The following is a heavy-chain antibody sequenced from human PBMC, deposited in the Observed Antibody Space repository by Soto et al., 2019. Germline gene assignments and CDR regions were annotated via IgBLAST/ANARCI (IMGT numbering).Heavy chain of an antibody. D-gene: IGHD3-3*01. J-gene: IGHJ4*02. Sequence: SETLSLTCTVSGGSISSSSYYWGWIRQPPGKGLEWIGSIYYSGSTYYNPSLKSRVTISVDTSKNQFSLKLSSVTAADTAVYYCARRGRGEYDFWSGYYDYWGQGTLVTVSS. CDR2: IYYSGST. V-gene: IGHV4-39*01. CDR1: GGSISSSSYY. CDR3: ARRGRGEYDFWSGYYDY.